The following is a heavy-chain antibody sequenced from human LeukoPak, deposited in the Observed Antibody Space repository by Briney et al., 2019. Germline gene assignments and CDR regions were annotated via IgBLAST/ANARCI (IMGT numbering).Heavy chain of an antibody. CDR3: ARDFSSSWLYYYYYYGMDV. D-gene: IGHD6-13*01. V-gene: IGHV1-3*01. CDR1: GYTFTSYA. CDR2: INAGNGNT. J-gene: IGHJ6*02. Sequence: GASVKVSCKASGYTFTSYAMHWVRQAPGQRLEWMGWINAGNGNTKYSQKFQGRVTITRDTSASTAYMELSSLRSEDTAVYYCARDFSSSWLYYYYYYGMDVWGQGTTVTVSS.